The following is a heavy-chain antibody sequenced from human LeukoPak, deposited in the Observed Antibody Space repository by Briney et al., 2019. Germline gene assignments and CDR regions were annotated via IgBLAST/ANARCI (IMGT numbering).Heavy chain of an antibody. J-gene: IGHJ4*02. D-gene: IGHD2-15*01. Sequence: PGGSLRLSCAASGFTFSSYSMNWVRQAPGKGLEWVSSISSSSSYIYYADSVKGRFTISRDNAKNSLYLQMNSLRAKDTAVYYCARDEDSSVVVVAATPFDYWGQGTLVTVSS. V-gene: IGHV3-21*01. CDR3: ARDEDSSVVVVAATPFDY. CDR1: GFTFSSYS. CDR2: ISSSSSYI.